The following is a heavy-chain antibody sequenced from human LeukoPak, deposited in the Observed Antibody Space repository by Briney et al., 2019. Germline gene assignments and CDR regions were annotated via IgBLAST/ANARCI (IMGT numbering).Heavy chain of an antibody. V-gene: IGHV3-30-3*01. CDR3: ARDKYYVSSGPFDY. CDR2: ISYDGSNK. CDR1: GFTFSSYA. D-gene: IGHD3-22*01. Sequence: GGSLRLSCAASGFTFSSYAMHWVRQAPGKGLEGVADISYDGSNKYYADSVKGRFTISRDNSKNTLYLQMNSLRAEDTAVYYCARDKYYVSSGPFDYWGQGTLVTVSS. J-gene: IGHJ4*02.